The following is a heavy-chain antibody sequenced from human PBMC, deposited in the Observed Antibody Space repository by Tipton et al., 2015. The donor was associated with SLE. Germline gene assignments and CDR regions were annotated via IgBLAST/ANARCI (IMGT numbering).Heavy chain of an antibody. V-gene: IGHV3-21*01. CDR2: ISSSSSYI. CDR1: GFTFSSYS. CDR3: ARVRDGYNQAVTDY. J-gene: IGHJ4*02. D-gene: IGHD5-24*01. Sequence: GSLRLSCAASGFTFSSYSMNWVRQAPGKGLEWVSSISSSSSYIYYADSVKGRFTISRDNAKNSLYLQMNSLRAEDTAVYYCARVRDGYNQAVTDYWGQGTLVTVSS.